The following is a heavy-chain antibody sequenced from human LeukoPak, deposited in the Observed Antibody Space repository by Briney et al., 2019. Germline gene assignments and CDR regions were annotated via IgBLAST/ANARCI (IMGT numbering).Heavy chain of an antibody. CDR3: AKGQEWFGELQNNNWFDP. Sequence: GGSLRLSCAASGFTFSSYVMNWVRQAPGKGPEWVSAISGSGGNTYYADSVKGRFTLSRDNSKNTLSLKMNGLRAEDRAIYYCAKGQEWFGELQNNNWFDPWGQGTLVTVSS. J-gene: IGHJ5*02. CDR1: GFTFSSYV. CDR2: ISGSGGNT. D-gene: IGHD3-10*01. V-gene: IGHV3-23*01.